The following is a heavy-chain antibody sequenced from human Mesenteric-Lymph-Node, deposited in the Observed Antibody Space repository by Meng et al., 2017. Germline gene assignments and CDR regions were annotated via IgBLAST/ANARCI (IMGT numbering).Heavy chain of an antibody. V-gene: IGHV3-9*01. D-gene: IGHD6-13*01. J-gene: IGHJ3*01. Sequence: SLKISCAASGFTFENYAMSWVRQAPGKGLEWVSGISWNSGSIGYADSVKGRFTISRDNAKNSLYLKMNSLRAENTALDDCAKDINNRIAAAGTDDTDAFAFWGQGTMVTVSS. CDR2: ISWNSGSI. CDR3: AKDINNRIAAAGTDDTDAFAF. CDR1: GFTFENYA.